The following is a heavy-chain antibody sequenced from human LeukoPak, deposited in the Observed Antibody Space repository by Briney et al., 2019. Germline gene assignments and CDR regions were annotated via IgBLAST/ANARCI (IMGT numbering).Heavy chain of an antibody. D-gene: IGHD4-11*01. J-gene: IGHJ6*03. CDR1: GGSISSYY. V-gene: IGHV4-59*01. CDR3: ASVTMTTHYMDV. Sequence: PSETLSLTCTVSGGSISSYYWSWIRQPPGKGLEWIGYIYYSGSTNYNPSLKSRVTISVDTSKNQFSLKLSSVTAADTAVYYCASVTMTTHYMDVWGKGTTVTVS. CDR2: IYYSGST.